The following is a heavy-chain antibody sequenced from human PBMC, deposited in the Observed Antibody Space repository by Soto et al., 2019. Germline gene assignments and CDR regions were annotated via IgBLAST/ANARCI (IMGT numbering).Heavy chain of an antibody. V-gene: IGHV3-33*06. D-gene: IGHD5-12*01. J-gene: IGHJ4*02. CDR3: AKDLRRDRGYDLDY. Sequence: VQLLESGGDLVQPGGSLRLSCAASGFTFSNYTMNWVRQAPGKGLEWVAVIWFDGSQEYHADSVKGRFTISRDNSRNTLYLQMNRLRAEDTAVYYFAKDLRRDRGYDLDYWGQGTLVAVSS. CDR2: IWFDGSQE. CDR1: GFTFSNYT.